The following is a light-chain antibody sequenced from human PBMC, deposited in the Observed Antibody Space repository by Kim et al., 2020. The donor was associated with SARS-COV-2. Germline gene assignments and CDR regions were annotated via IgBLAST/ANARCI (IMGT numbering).Light chain of an antibody. CDR3: QTWGTGIWV. J-gene: IGLJ3*02. CDR1: SGHRTYA. Sequence: ASVKFTCTLGSGHRTYAIAWHQQRPEKGPRYLMKLNSDGSYTKGDGVPDRFSGSSSGAERSLTISSLQSEDEADYYCQTWGTGIWVFGGGTQLTVL. V-gene: IGLV4-69*01. CDR2: LNSDGSY.